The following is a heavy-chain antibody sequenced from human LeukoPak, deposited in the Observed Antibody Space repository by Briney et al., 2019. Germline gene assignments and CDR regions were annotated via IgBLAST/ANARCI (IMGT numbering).Heavy chain of an antibody. J-gene: IGHJ6*03. V-gene: IGHV4-59*08. CDR2: IYYSGST. D-gene: IGHD1-7*01. Sequence: PSETLSLTCTVSGGSISRYYWSWIRQPPGKGLEWIGNIYYSGSTKYNPSLKSRVTISVDTSKNQFSLKLSSVTAADTAIYYCARTGITGTTNYYYYYMDVWGKGTTVTVSS. CDR3: ARTGITGTTNYYYYYMDV. CDR1: GGSISRYY.